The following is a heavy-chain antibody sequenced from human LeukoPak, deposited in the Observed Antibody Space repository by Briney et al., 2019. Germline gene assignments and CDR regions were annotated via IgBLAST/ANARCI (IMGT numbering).Heavy chain of an antibody. J-gene: IGHJ4*02. D-gene: IGHD4-17*01. CDR3: ATGGDYGRGAPFDY. Sequence: ASVKVSCKVSGYTLTELSMHWVRQAPGKGLERMGGFDPEDGETIYAQKFQGRVTMTEDTSTDTAYMELSSLRSEDTAVYYCATGGDYGRGAPFDYWGQGTLVTVSS. CDR2: FDPEDGET. CDR1: GYTLTELS. V-gene: IGHV1-24*01.